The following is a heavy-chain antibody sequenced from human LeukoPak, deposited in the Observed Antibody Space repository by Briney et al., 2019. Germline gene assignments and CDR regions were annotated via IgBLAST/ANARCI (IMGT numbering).Heavy chain of an antibody. CDR2: IKWDGIET. J-gene: IGHJ4*02. D-gene: IGHD2-15*01. Sequence: GGSLRLSCAASGFTFSTYWMTWVRQAPGKGLEWVANIKWDGIETYYVDSVKGRFAISRNNAKNSLYLQMNSLRAEDTAIYYCARVFSGSDYWGQGTPVTVSS. V-gene: IGHV3-7*01. CDR3: ARVFSGSDY. CDR1: GFTFSTYW.